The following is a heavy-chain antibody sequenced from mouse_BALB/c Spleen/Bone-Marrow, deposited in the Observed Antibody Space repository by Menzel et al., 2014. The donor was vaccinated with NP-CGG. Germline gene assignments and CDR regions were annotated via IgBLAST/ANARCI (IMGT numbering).Heavy chain of an antibody. CDR1: GFNIKDTY. V-gene: IGHV14-3*02. CDR2: IDPASGNT. J-gene: IGHJ1*01. D-gene: IGHD4-1*01. CDR3: ARAGRGRYFDV. Sequence: EVQLQQSGAELVKPGASVKLPCTASGFNIKDTYMHWVKQRPEQGLEWIGRIDPASGNTKYDPKFQGKATITADTSSNTAYLQLSSLTSEDTAVYYCARAGRGRYFDVWGAGTTVTVSS.